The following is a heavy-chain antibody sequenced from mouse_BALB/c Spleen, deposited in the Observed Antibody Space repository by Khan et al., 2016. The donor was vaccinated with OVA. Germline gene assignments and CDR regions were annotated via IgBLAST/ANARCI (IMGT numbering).Heavy chain of an antibody. J-gene: IGHJ3*01. CDR3: GSGGGGERFAY. CDR1: GYTFTDYT. CDR2: ISTYYGDT. Sequence: QVQLKESGAELVRPGVSVKISCKGSGYTFTDYTMHWVKQSHAKSLEWIGVISTYYGDTNYNQKFKGKATMTVDKSSNTAYMDLDRLTSEDSAIFDGGSGGGGERFAYWGQGTLVTVSA. V-gene: IGHV1S137*01.